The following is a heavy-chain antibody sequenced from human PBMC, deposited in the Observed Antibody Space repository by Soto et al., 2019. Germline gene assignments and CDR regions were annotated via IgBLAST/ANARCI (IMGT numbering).Heavy chain of an antibody. J-gene: IGHJ4*02. D-gene: IGHD3-22*01. CDR1: GFTFSSYA. Sequence: QVQLVESGGGVVQPGRSLRLSCAASGFTFSSYAMHGVRQAPGKGLEWVAVISYDGSNKYYADSVKGRFTISRDNSKNTLYLQMNSLRAEDTAVYYCARDDSSGGYFDYWGQGPLVTVSS. V-gene: IGHV3-30-3*01. CDR2: ISYDGSNK. CDR3: ARDDSSGGYFDY.